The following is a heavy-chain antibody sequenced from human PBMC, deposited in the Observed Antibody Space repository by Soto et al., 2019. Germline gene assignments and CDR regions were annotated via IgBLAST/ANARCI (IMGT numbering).Heavy chain of an antibody. CDR1: AFSFSNYS. J-gene: IGHJ3*02. V-gene: IGHV3-48*01. D-gene: IGHD6-25*01. CDR3: ARDSEDAAGDAFDI. CDR2: ISRSGSTK. Sequence: EVQLVESGGGLVQPGGSLRLSCAVSAFSFSNYSMNWVRQAPGKGLEWVSYISRSGSTKYYADSVKGRFTISRDNAKNSLLLQMNSLRAEDTALYYCARDSEDAAGDAFDIWGQGTMVTVS.